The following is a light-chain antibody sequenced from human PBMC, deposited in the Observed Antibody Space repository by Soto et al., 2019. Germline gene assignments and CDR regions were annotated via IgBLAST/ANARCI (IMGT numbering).Light chain of an antibody. J-gene: IGLJ2*01. V-gene: IGLV1-40*01. Sequence: QSVLTQPPSVSGXXXXRVXXXXXXXXXXIGAGYDVHWYQQLPGTAPKLLIYGNSNRPSGVPDRFSGSKSGTSASLAITGLQAEDEADYYCQSYDSSLSGWKVFGGGTKVTVL. CDR1: XXXIGAGYD. CDR3: QSYDSSLSGWKV. CDR2: GNS.